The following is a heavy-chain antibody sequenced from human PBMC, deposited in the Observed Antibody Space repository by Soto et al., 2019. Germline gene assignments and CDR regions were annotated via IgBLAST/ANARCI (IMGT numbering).Heavy chain of an antibody. V-gene: IGHV1-69*13. CDR1: GVTFNRHD. Sequence: SVKVSCKASGVTFNRHDIRWVRQAPGQGLEWMGGIIPMVGTPHYAEKFQDRVTITADESTGTAYLELSSLTSEDTAVYYCATSEGGDGYSFDYWGPGTLVTVSS. CDR3: ATSEGGDGYSFDY. D-gene: IGHD3-16*01. CDR2: IIPMVGTP. J-gene: IGHJ4*02.